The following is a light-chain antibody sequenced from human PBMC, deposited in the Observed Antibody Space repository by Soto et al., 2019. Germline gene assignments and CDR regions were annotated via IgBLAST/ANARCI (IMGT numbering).Light chain of an antibody. V-gene: IGLV2-23*01. CDR2: EGS. J-gene: IGLJ3*02. CDR1: SSDVGGYDL. Sequence: QSALTQPASVSGSPGQSITISCTGTSSDVGGYDLVSWYQQHPGKAPTLIIYEGSKRPSGISNRFSGSKSGNTASLIISGLQGDDEGDYYCCAYVSSNTLLFGGGTQLTVL. CDR3: CAYVSSNTLL.